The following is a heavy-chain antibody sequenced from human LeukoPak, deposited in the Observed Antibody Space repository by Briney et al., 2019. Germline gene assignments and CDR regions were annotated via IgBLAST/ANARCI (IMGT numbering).Heavy chain of an antibody. V-gene: IGHV4-34*01. Sequence: SETLSLTCAVYDGSFSGYYWSWIRQPPGKGLEWIGEINHSGSTNYNPSLKSRVTISVDTSKNQFSLKLSSVTAADTAVYYCARSFIVVVPAAIRPAGFDPWGQGTLVTVSS. CDR3: ARSFIVVVPAAIRPAGFDP. CDR2: INHSGST. D-gene: IGHD2-2*01. CDR1: DGSFSGYY. J-gene: IGHJ5*02.